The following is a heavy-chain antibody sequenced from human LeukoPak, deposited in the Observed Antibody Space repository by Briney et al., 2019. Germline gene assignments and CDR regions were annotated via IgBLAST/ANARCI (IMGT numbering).Heavy chain of an antibody. CDR3: ARHADPNYFDY. V-gene: IGHV4-38-2*01. CDR1: GYSISSGYY. CDR2: IYYSGST. J-gene: IGHJ4*02. Sequence: SETLSLTCAVSGYSISSGYYWGWIRQPPGKGLEWIGSIYYSGSTYNNPSLRSRVTISVDTSKNQFSLKLTSVTAADTVVYYCARHADPNYFDYWGQGTLVTVSS.